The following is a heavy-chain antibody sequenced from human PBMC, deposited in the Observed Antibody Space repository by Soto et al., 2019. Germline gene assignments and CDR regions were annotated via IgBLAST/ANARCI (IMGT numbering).Heavy chain of an antibody. D-gene: IGHD6-13*01. J-gene: IGHJ5*02. CDR1: GGSISSGGYY. V-gene: IGHV4-31*03. CDR3: ARTYSSSWYGDNWFGP. CDR2: IYYSGST. Sequence: TSETVSLTCTVSGGSISSGGYYWSWIRQHPGKGLEWIGYIYYSGSTYYNPSLKSRVTISVDTSKNQFSLKLSSVTAADTAVYYCARTYSSSWYGDNWFGPWGQGTLVTVSS.